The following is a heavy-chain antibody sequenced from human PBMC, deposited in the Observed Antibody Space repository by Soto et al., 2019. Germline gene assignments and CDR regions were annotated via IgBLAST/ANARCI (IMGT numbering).Heavy chain of an antibody. Sequence: EGQLLESGGGLVRPGGSLTLSCAGSGFTFSRYAMTWVRQAPGKGLEWVSSITVTDGRRKYADSVKGRFTISTDTHKNIVYLQMNSLRAEDTALYYSATASMYVVVVGPTRERYYGMDVWGQGTTVIVS. V-gene: IGHV3-23*01. CDR2: ITVTDGRR. D-gene: IGHD2-15*01. CDR1: GFTFSRYA. CDR3: ATASMYVVVVGPTRERYYGMDV. J-gene: IGHJ6*02.